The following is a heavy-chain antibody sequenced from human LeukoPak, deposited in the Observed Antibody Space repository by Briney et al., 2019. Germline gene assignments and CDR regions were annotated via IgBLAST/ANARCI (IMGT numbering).Heavy chain of an antibody. CDR2: ISWNSGSI. CDR3: AKDLEYSSSSDGMDV. V-gene: IGHV3-9*01. D-gene: IGHD6-6*01. Sequence: GGSLRLSCAASGFIFRNYAMSWVRQAPGKGLEWVSGISWNSGSIGYADSVKGRFTISRDNAKNSLYLQMNSLRAEDTALYYCAKDLEYSSSSDGMDVWGQGTTVTVSS. J-gene: IGHJ6*02. CDR1: GFIFRNYA.